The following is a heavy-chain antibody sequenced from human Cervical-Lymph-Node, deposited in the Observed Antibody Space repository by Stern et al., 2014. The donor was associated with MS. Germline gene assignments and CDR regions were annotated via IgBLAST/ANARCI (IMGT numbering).Heavy chain of an antibody. Sequence: QVTLRESGPTLVKATQPLTLTCTFSGFALRNSGVSVAWIRQPPGKALEXLAVIYWDDEKRSSPSLKSRLSITKDASESQVVLTMTNMDPVDTATYYCTHSLHGDYYDAFDTWGQGTMVTVSS. CDR1: GFALRNSGVS. V-gene: IGHV2-5*02. J-gene: IGHJ3*02. CDR2: IYWDDEK. CDR3: THSLHGDYYDAFDT. D-gene: IGHD4-17*01.